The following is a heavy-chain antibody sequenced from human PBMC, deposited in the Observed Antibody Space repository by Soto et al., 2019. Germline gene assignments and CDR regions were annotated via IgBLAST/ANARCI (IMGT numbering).Heavy chain of an antibody. CDR2: IRTKANDYAT. Sequence: GGSLRLSCAASGLTFSGSAMHWVRQASGKGLEWVGRIRTKANDYATAYAASVKGRFTIFRDDSKNMAYLQMHSLKTEDTAVYYCSRQKDGGDYYYFYAMDVWGQGATVTVS. J-gene: IGHJ6*02. CDR3: SRQKDGGDYYYFYAMDV. V-gene: IGHV3-73*01. CDR1: GLTFSGSA.